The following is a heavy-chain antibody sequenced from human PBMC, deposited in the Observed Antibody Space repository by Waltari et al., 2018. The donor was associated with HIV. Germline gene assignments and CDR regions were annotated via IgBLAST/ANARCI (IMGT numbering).Heavy chain of an antibody. D-gene: IGHD2-21*02. Sequence: QVQLLESGGGLVKPGGSLGLSCAAYGFVFSDFHISWFRQAPGKGLEWISYISSSGTTIYYRYSVKGRFTISRNNAKNSLSLQMNSLRAEDTAVYYCASPGPYCGGDCYLDWGPGTLVTVSS. J-gene: IGHJ4*02. CDR1: GFVFSDFH. CDR3: ASPGPYCGGDCYLD. CDR2: ISSSGTTI. V-gene: IGHV3-11*01.